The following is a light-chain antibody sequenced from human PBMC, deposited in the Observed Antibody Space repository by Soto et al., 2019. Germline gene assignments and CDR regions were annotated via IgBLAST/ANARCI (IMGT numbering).Light chain of an antibody. J-gene: IGKJ1*01. CDR3: QQYGSSPPT. Sequence: IVVTHSPDTLSLSPWERATLSCRASQSVSNRLAWYQQKPGQALRLLISGASSRATGIPDRFSGSGSGTDFTLTITRLEPEDFAVYFCQQYGSSPPTFGQGTKVDI. CDR1: QSVSNR. CDR2: GAS. V-gene: IGKV3-20*01.